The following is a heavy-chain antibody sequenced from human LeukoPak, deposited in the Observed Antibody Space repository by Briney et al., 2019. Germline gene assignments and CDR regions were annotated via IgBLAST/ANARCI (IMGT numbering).Heavy chain of an antibody. Sequence: GGSPRLSCAASGFTVSSNYMSWVRQAPGKGLEWVSVIYSGGSTYYADSVKGRFTISRDDSKNTVYLQMNSLRAEDTAVYYCAMHTYYYDSSGYYWGQGTLVTVSS. V-gene: IGHV3-66*02. CDR2: IYSGGST. CDR1: GFTVSSNY. D-gene: IGHD3-22*01. CDR3: AMHTYYYDSSGYY. J-gene: IGHJ4*02.